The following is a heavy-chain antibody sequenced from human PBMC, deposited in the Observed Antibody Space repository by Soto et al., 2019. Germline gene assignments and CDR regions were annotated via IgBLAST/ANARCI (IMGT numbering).Heavy chain of an antibody. CDR1: GFTFSSSG. D-gene: IGHD3-22*01. V-gene: IGHV3-30*18. CDR2: ISYDGSNK. CDR3: AKSQQPRGYDDSSGFASGGLYYGMDV. Sequence: QVQLVESGGGVVQPGRSLRLSCAASGFTFSSSGIHWVRHAPGKGLECVAVISYDGSNKYYAESVKGRFTIPRDNSKNTLYLQSNSLRAEDTAVYYCAKSQQPRGYDDSSGFASGGLYYGMDVWGQGTTVTVSS. J-gene: IGHJ6*02.